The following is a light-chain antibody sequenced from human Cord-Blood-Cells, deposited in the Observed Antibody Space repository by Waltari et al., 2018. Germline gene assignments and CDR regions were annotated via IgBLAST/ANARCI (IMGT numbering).Light chain of an antibody. Sequence: QSPLPQPRSASGSPGQSVTISCTGTRRDVGGYNYVSWYQQHPGKAPKLMIYDVSELPSGVPDRFSGSKSGNTASLTISGLQAEDEADYYCCSYAGSYTVVFGGGTKLTVL. V-gene: IGLV2-11*01. CDR3: CSYAGSYTVV. J-gene: IGLJ2*01. CDR2: DVS. CDR1: RRDVGGYNY.